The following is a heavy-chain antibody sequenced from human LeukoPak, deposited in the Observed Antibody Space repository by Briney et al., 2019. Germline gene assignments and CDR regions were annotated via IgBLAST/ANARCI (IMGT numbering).Heavy chain of an antibody. CDR1: GFTFSSYW. CDR2: VNSDGSST. Sequence: GGSLRLSGAASGFTFSSYWMHWVRQAPGKGLVWVSRVNSDGSSTTYADSVKGRFTISRDNAKNTLYLQMNSLRAEDTAVYYCARGSTQYSSGWYGLDYWGQGTLVTVSS. V-gene: IGHV3-74*01. D-gene: IGHD6-19*01. J-gene: IGHJ4*02. CDR3: ARGSTQYSSGWYGLDY.